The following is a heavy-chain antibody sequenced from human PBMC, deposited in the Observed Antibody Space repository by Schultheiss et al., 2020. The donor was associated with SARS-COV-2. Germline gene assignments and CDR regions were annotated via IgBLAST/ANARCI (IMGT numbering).Heavy chain of an antibody. V-gene: IGHV4-30-2*01. CDR2: IYHSGST. D-gene: IGHD3-3*01. J-gene: IGHJ4*02. CDR1: GGSISSGGYS. CDR3: ARGEYYDFWSGSSPDY. Sequence: SETLSLTCAVSGGSISSGGYSWSWIRQPPGKGLEWIGYIYHSGSTYYNPSLKSRVTISVDRSKNQFSLKLSSVTAADTAVYYCARGEYYDFWSGSSPDYWGQGTLVTVSS.